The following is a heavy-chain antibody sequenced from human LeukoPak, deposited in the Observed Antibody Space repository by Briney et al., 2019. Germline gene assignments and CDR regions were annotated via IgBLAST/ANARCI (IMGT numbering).Heavy chain of an antibody. V-gene: IGHV4-4*07. CDR3: ARDSVYYDSSGYYSNYYYYMDV. J-gene: IGHJ6*03. Sequence: PSETLSLTCSVSGGSISSYHGSWIRQPAGKGLEWIGRIYASGSTNYNPSLKSRVTMSVDTSKNQFSLKLSSVTAADTAVYYCARDSVYYDSSGYYSNYYYYMDVWGKGTTVTVSS. D-gene: IGHD3-22*01. CDR2: IYASGST. CDR1: GGSISSYH.